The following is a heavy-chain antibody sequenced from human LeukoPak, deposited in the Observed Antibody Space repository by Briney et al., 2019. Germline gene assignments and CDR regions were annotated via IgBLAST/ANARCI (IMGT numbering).Heavy chain of an antibody. J-gene: IGHJ4*02. CDR1: GYTFTSYG. Sequence: ASVKVSCKASGYTFTSYGISWVRQAPGQGLEWMGWISAYNGNTNYAQKLQGRVTMTTDTSTSTAYMELRSLRSDDTAVHYCARDFGPPDIAAAGHFDYWGQGTLVTVSS. D-gene: IGHD6-13*01. V-gene: IGHV1-18*04. CDR3: ARDFGPPDIAAAGHFDY. CDR2: ISAYNGNT.